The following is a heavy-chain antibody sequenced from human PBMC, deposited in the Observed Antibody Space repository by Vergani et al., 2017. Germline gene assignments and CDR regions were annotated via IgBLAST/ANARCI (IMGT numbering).Heavy chain of an antibody. D-gene: IGHD4-23*01. CDR2: IATAGDT. Sequence: EVQLVESGGGLVQPGGSLRLSCAASGFTFSSYDMHRVRQATGKGLEWVSAIATAGDTYYPGSVKGRFTISRENAKNSLYLQMNSLRAGDTAIYYCARAVSTTVGDPPGYWGQGTLVTVSS. CDR3: ARAVSTTVGDPPGY. J-gene: IGHJ4*02. CDR1: GFTFSSYD. V-gene: IGHV3-13*01.